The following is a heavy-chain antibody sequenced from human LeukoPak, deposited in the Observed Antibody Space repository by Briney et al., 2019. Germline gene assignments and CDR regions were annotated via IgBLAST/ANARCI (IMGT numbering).Heavy chain of an antibody. Sequence: PGGSLRLSCAASGFTFSSYAMHWVRQAPGKGLEWVAVISYDGSNKYYADSVKGRFTISRDNSKNTLYLQMNSLRAEDTAVYYCARDPYSSSWNWYFDLWGRGTLVTVSS. D-gene: IGHD6-13*01. CDR3: ARDPYSSSWNWYFDL. CDR2: ISYDGSNK. V-gene: IGHV3-30*04. CDR1: GFTFSSYA. J-gene: IGHJ2*01.